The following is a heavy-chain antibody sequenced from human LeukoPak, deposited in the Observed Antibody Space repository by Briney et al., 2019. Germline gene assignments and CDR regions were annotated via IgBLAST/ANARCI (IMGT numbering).Heavy chain of an antibody. V-gene: IGHV1-69*08. CDR1: GGTFSGNS. CDR3: ARETRDSNWNSVAYLDH. CDR2: FIPILNTT. Sequence: SVKVSCKASGGTFSGNSITWVRQAPAQGLEWMGRFIPILNTTNYAQDFQGRVTLTADKSTSTAYMELMSLGSEDTAVYYCARETRDSNWNSVAYLDHWGQGTLVTVSS. D-gene: IGHD1-7*01. J-gene: IGHJ4*02.